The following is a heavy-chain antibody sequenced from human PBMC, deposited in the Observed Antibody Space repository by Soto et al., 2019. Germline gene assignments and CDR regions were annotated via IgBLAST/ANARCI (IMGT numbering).Heavy chain of an antibody. J-gene: IGHJ6*02. CDR3: ARGGPYIIVPTGRYYCGLDV. V-gene: IGHV4-31*03. D-gene: IGHD3-10*01. CDR2: ISYTGST. Sequence: SETLSLTCTVSGGSTNRGGYYWNWIRQHPGKGLEWLGYISYTGSTYYNPSLGSRITISGGTSKNQFSLSLSSVTAADKAVYYCARGGPYIIVPTGRYYCGLDVWGQGTTVTVSS. CDR1: GGSTNRGGYY.